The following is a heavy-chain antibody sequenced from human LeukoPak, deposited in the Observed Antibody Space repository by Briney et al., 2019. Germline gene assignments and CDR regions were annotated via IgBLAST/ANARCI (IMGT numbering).Heavy chain of an antibody. Sequence: ASVKVSCKVSGYTLTELSMHWVRQAPGKGLEWMGGFDPEDGETIYAQKFQGRVTMTEDTSTDTAYMELSSLSSEDTAVYYCATAGGGGYDWNYYGMAVWGQGTTVTVSS. J-gene: IGHJ6*02. CDR1: GYTLTELS. D-gene: IGHD5-12*01. CDR3: ATAGGGGYDWNYYGMAV. V-gene: IGHV1-24*01. CDR2: FDPEDGET.